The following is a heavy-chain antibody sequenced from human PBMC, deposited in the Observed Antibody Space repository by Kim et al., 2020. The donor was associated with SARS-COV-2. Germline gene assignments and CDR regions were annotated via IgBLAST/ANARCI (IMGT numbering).Heavy chain of an antibody. J-gene: IGHJ3*02. D-gene: IGHD3-9*01. V-gene: IGHV4-34*01. CDR1: GGSFSGYY. Sequence: SETLSLTCAVYGGSFSGYYWSWIRQPPGKGLEWIGEINHSGSTNYNPSLKSRGTISVDTSKNQFSLKLSSVTAADTAVYYCARVQRTYYDILTGYSHGAFDIWGQGTMVTVSS. CDR2: INHSGST. CDR3: ARVQRTYYDILTGYSHGAFDI.